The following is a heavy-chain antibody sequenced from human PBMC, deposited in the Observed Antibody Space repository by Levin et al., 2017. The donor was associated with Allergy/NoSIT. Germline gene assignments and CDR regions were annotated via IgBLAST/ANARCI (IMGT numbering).Heavy chain of an antibody. CDR2: ISAYNGNT. V-gene: IGHV1-18*01. CDR1: GYTFTSYG. Sequence: GGSLRLSCKASGYTFTSYGISWVRQAPGQGLEWMGWISAYNGNTNYAQKLQGRVTMTTDTSTSTAYMELRSLRSDDTAVYYCARDESGILHQLLCGPLVASCYYYGMDVWGQGTTVTVSS. D-gene: IGHD2-2*01. CDR3: ARDESGILHQLLCGPLVASCYYYGMDV. J-gene: IGHJ6*02.